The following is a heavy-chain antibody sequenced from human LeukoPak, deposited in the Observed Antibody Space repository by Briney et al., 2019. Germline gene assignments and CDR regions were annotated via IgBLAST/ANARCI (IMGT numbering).Heavy chain of an antibody. J-gene: IGHJ4*02. D-gene: IGHD4-17*01. V-gene: IGHV5-51*01. Sequence: GESLKISCKGSGYSFTSYWIGWVRQMPGKGLEWMGIIYPGDSDTTYSPSFQGQVTISADKSISTAYLQWNSLKASDTAMYSCARLKAGSRIRSPRDYWGQGTLVTVSS. CDR3: ARLKAGSRIRSPRDY. CDR2: IYPGDSDT. CDR1: GYSFTSYW.